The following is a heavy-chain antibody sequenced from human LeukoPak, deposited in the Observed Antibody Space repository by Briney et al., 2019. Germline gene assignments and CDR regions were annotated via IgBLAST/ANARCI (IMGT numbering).Heavy chain of an antibody. CDR3: AREIAVAIGVHAFDI. J-gene: IGHJ3*02. Sequence: ASVKVSCKASGYTFTGYYMHWVRQAPGQGLEWMGWINPNSGGTNYAQKFQGRVTMTRDTSISTAYMELSRLRSDDTAVYYCAREIAVAIGVHAFDIWGQGTMVTVSS. V-gene: IGHV1-2*02. D-gene: IGHD6-19*01. CDR1: GYTFTGYY. CDR2: INPNSGGT.